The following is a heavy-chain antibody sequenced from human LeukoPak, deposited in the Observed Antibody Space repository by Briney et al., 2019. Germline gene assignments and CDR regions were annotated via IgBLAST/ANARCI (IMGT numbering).Heavy chain of an antibody. CDR1: GFTFSTYG. CDR2: IRYDGGNK. Sequence: PGGSLRLSCAASGFTFSTYGMHWVRQAPGKGLEWVAFIRYDGGNKFYADSVKGRFTISRDNSKNTLYLQMNSLRPEDTAVYYCAKGLYNYDSSGYFDSWGQGTLVTVSS. CDR3: AKGLYNYDSSGYFDS. V-gene: IGHV3-30*02. D-gene: IGHD3-22*01. J-gene: IGHJ4*02.